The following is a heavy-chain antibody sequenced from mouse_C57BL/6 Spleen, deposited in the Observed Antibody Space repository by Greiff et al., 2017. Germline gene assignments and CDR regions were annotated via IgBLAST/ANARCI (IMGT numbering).Heavy chain of an antibody. D-gene: IGHD2-5*01. Sequence: DVKLVESGGGLVKPGGSLKLSCAASGFTFSDYGMHWVRQAPEKGLEWVAYISSGSSTIYYADTVKGRFTISRDNAKNTLFLQMTSLRSEDTAMYYSARRYYSNYVDYAMDNWGQETSVTVSS. CDR3: ARRYYSNYVDYAMDN. V-gene: IGHV5-17*01. CDR2: ISSGSSTI. CDR1: GFTFSDYG. J-gene: IGHJ4*01.